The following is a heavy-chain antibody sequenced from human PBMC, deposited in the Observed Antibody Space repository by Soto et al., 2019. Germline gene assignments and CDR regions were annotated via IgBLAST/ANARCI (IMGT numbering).Heavy chain of an antibody. V-gene: IGHV4-31*01. CDR2: IYYSGST. CDR1: GGSISSGGYY. CDR3: ARDFEKGAGTTFGY. Sequence: QVQLQESGPGLVKPSQTLSLTCTVSGGSISSGGYYWSWIRQHPGKGLEWIGYIYYSGSTYYNPSLKSPVTISVDTSKNQFSLKLSSVTAADTSVYYCARDFEKGAGTTFGYWGQGTLVTVSS. D-gene: IGHD1-7*01. J-gene: IGHJ4*02.